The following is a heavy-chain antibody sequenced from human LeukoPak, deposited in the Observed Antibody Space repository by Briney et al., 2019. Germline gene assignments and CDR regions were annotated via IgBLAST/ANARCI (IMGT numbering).Heavy chain of an antibody. Sequence: GESLRLSCAASGFTFSSYAMHWVRQAPGKGLEWVTVISYHARDQFYADSVKGRFTVSRDNSKNTLYLQMNSLRAEDSAVYYCAAQPCSGGVCYLDYWGQGTLVTVSS. D-gene: IGHD2-8*02. CDR2: ISYHARDQ. CDR3: AAQPCSGGVCYLDY. V-gene: IGHV3-30*04. J-gene: IGHJ4*02. CDR1: GFTFSSYA.